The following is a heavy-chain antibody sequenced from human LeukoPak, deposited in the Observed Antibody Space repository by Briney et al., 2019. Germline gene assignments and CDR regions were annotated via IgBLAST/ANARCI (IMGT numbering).Heavy chain of an antibody. CDR3: ARGTRINYFDD. J-gene: IGHJ4*02. Sequence: PSETLSLTCTVSFGSINSYYWSWIRQPPGKGLGWIGYIYYSGSTNYNPSLKSRVTISVDTSKNQFSLKLSSVTAADTAIYYCARGTRINYFDDWGQGTLVTVSS. D-gene: IGHD2/OR15-2a*01. CDR2: IYYSGST. CDR1: FGSINSYY. V-gene: IGHV4-59*08.